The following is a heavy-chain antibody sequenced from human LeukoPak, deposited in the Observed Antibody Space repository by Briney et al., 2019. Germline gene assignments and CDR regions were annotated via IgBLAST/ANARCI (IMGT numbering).Heavy chain of an antibody. CDR2: ISSSSSYI. D-gene: IGHD3-22*01. V-gene: IGHV3-21*01. CDR3: ARDHYYYDSSGYEDY. J-gene: IGHJ4*02. CDR1: GFTFSSYS. Sequence: PGGSLRLSCAASGFTFSSYSMNWVRQAPGKGLEWVSSISSSSSYIYYADSVKGRFTISRDNAKNSLYLQMNSLRAEDTAVYYCARDHYYYDSSGYEDYWGQGTLVTVST.